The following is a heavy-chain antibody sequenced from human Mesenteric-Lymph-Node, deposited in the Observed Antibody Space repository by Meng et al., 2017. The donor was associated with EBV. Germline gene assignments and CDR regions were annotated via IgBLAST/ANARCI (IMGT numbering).Heavy chain of an antibody. J-gene: IGHJ5*02. Sequence: QLQLQESDSGLVKPSQTLSLPCAVSGGSISSSSYYWGWIRQPPGKGLEWIGNIYYSGSTYYNPSLKSRVTISVDTSKNQFSLKLSSVTAADTAVYYCAGTVQLERHWFDPWGQGTLVTVSS. CDR2: IYYSGST. V-gene: IGHV4-39*07. D-gene: IGHD1-1*01. CDR3: AGTVQLERHWFDP. CDR1: GGSISSSSYY.